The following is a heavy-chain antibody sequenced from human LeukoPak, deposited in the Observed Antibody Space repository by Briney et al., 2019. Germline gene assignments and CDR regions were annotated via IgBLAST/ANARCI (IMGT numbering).Heavy chain of an antibody. CDR3: ASGPYSSIWSSLWAFDI. V-gene: IGHV4-30-4*08. Sequence: ASQTLSPTCSIDGGTVSSGDCDWIWIRHAPGKDLEWIGYIYYSGSTYYNPSLKSRVTISVDTSKNQFSLKLSSVTAADSVVYYCASGPYSSIWSSLWAFDISGEGTRVTLSS. D-gene: IGHD6-13*01. CDR2: IYYSGST. CDR1: GGTVSSGDCD. J-gene: IGHJ3*02.